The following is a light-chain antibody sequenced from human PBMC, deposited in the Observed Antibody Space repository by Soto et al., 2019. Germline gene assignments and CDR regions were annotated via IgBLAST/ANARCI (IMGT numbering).Light chain of an antibody. V-gene: IGKV3-20*01. CDR3: QQFDTSPYT. CDR2: GAS. CDR1: QSVTNY. J-gene: IGKJ2*01. Sequence: VLTQSPGTLSLSPGERATLSCRASQSVTNYLVWYQQKAGQAPRLLIYGASSRAHGIPDRFSGSGSGTDFTLTINRLGPEDSAVYYCQQFDTSPYTFGQGTKLEIK.